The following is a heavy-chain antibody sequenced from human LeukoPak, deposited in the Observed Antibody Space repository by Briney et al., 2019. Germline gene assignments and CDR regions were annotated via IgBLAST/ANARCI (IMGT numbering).Heavy chain of an antibody. D-gene: IGHD1-14*01. Sequence: GGSLRLSCAVSGFTFSSYSMCWVRQAPGKGLEWVSSISSTSGYINYADSVKGRLTISRDNAKNSLYLQMSSLRAEDTAAYYCARDPDSYYYYYMDVWGKGTTVTVSS. CDR1: GFTFSSYS. V-gene: IGHV3-21*01. CDR2: ISSTSGYI. CDR3: ARDPDSYYYYYMDV. J-gene: IGHJ6*03.